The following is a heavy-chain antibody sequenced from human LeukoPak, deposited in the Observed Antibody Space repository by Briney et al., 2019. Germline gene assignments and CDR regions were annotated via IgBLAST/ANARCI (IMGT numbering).Heavy chain of an antibody. D-gene: IGHD6-19*01. CDR1: GYTFTSYG. J-gene: IGHJ4*02. V-gene: IGHV1-18*01. CDR2: ISAYNGKT. Sequence: ASVKVSCKASGYTFTSYGISWVRQAPGQGLEWMGWISAYNGKTNYAQKLKGRVTMTTDTSTSTAYMELRSLRSDDTAVYYCAKDSISSGWFQGDTTPFDYWGQGTLVTVSS. CDR3: AKDSISSGWFQGDTTPFDY.